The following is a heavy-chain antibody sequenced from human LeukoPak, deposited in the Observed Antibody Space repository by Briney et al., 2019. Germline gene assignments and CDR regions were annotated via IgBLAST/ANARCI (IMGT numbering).Heavy chain of an antibody. V-gene: IGHV3-53*01. CDR2: IYSGGDT. CDR1: GFTVSSKY. Sequence: GGSLRLSCAASGFTVSSKYMSWVRQAPGKGLEWVSVIYSGGDTYYADSVKGRFTISRDNSKNTLYLQMNSLRAEDTAVYYCARDPPSGGFDSWGQGTLVTVSS. CDR3: ARDPPSGGFDS. J-gene: IGHJ4*02. D-gene: IGHD2-15*01.